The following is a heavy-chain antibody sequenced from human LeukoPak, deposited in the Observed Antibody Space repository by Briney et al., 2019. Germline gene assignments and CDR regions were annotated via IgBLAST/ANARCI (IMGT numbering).Heavy chain of an antibody. CDR1: GFIFNNYA. CDR3: ASGSAFDI. J-gene: IGHJ3*02. Sequence: GGSLRLSCAASGFIFNNYAMSWVRQAPGKGLEWVSAISDSGGSTNYADSVQGRFTTSRDNSKNTVYLQMNSLRAEDTAVYYCASGSAFDIWGQGTMVTVSS. V-gene: IGHV3-23*01. D-gene: IGHD3-10*01. CDR2: ISDSGGST.